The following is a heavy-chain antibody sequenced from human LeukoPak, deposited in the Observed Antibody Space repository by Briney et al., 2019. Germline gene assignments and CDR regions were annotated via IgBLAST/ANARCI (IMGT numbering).Heavy chain of an antibody. D-gene: IGHD6-13*01. CDR3: ARGGYSSSLYDI. CDR2: INPNTDNDV. V-gene: IGHV1-2*02. CDR1: RYTFTGYY. Sequence: ASVKVSCKASRYTFTGYYMHWVRQAPGQGLEWMGWINPNTDNDVRYAQNFRGRITMTRDTSISTAYMELSSLTSDDTALYYCARGGYSSSLYDIWGQGSLVTVSS. J-gene: IGHJ4*02.